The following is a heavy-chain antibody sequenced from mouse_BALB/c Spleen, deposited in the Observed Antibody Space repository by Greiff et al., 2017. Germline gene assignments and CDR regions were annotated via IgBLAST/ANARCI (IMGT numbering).Heavy chain of an antibody. CDR1: GFNIKDYY. J-gene: IGHJ2*01. D-gene: IGHD1-1*01. CDR2: IDPENGNT. V-gene: IGHV14-1*02. CDR3: ARWASTVVEGY. Sequence: EVKLQESGAELVRPGALVKLSCKASGFNIKDYYMHWVKQRPEQGLEWIGWIDPENGNTIYDPKFQGKASITADTSSNTAYLQLSSLTSEDTAVYYCARWASTVVEGYWGQGTTLTVSS.